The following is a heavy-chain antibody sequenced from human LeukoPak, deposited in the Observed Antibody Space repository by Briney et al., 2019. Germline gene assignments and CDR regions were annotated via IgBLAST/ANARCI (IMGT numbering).Heavy chain of an antibody. D-gene: IGHD6-19*01. CDR3: ARRGAGSGGLDY. CDR2: IIETGASP. Sequence: GGSLRLSCAASGFSCSLYAMNWVRQAPGKGLEWVSTIIETGASPYYADSVRGRFTVSRDSSKNMFYLQMNSLRAEDTAIYYCARRGAGSGGLDYWGQGTLVTVSS. V-gene: IGHV3-23*01. J-gene: IGHJ4*02. CDR1: GFSCSLYA.